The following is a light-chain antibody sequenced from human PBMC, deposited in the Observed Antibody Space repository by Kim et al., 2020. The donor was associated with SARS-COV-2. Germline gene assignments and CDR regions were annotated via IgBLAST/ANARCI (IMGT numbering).Light chain of an antibody. V-gene: IGKV1-39*01. Sequence: ASVGDRVTLTCRASHYITSYLNWYQLKPGKAPKLLIYGATTLPSGVPLRFSGSGVGTDFNLTITSLRADDSATYFCQQSYSTPPYTFGQGTKLEI. CDR3: QQSYSTPPYT. CDR1: HYITSY. CDR2: GAT. J-gene: IGKJ2*01.